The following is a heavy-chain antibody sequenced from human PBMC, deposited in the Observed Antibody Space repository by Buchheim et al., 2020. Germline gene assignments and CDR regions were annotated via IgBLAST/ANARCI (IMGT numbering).Heavy chain of an antibody. CDR1: GFTFSSYS. Sequence: EVQLLESGGGLVQPGGSPRLSCAASGFTFSSYSMSWVRQAPGKGLEWVSAISGSGGSTYYADSVKGRFTISRDNSKHTLYLQMNSLRAEDTAVYYCAKVGFMDSNPSGVEYYYYGMDVWGQGTT. CDR3: AKVGFMDSNPSGVEYYYYGMDV. J-gene: IGHJ6*02. CDR2: ISGSGGST. V-gene: IGHV3-23*01. D-gene: IGHD3/OR15-3a*01.